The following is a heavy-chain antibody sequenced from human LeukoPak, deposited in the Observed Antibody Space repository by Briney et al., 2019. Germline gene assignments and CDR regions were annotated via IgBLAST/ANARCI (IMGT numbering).Heavy chain of an antibody. CDR2: IYYSGST. V-gene: IGHV4-61*01. Sequence: SETLSLTCTVSGGSVSSGSYYWSWIRQPPGKGLEWIGYIYYSGSTNYNPSLKSRVTISVDTSKNQFSLKLSSVTAADTAVYYCARGDRRDGYNLVYWGQGTLVTVPS. J-gene: IGHJ4*02. CDR1: GGSVSSGSYY. D-gene: IGHD5-24*01. CDR3: ARGDRRDGYNLVY.